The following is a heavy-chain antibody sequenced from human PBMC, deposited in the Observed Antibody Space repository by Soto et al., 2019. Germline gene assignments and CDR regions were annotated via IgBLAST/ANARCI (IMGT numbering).Heavy chain of an antibody. CDR2: IIPIFGTA. CDR3: AREGVEMATISYFDY. V-gene: IGHV1-69*13. CDR1: GGTFSSYA. J-gene: IGHJ4*02. Sequence: SVKVSCKASGGTFSSYAISWVRQAPGQGLEWMGGIIPIFGTANYAQKFQGRVTITADESTSTAYMELSSLRSEDTAVYYCAREGVEMATISYFDYRGPGTLVTVSS. D-gene: IGHD5-12*01.